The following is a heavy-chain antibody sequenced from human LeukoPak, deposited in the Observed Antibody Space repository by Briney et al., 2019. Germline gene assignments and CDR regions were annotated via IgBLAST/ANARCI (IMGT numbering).Heavy chain of an antibody. V-gene: IGHV3-30-3*01. CDR1: GFIFSTYV. J-gene: IGHJ4*02. D-gene: IGHD1-1*01. CDR3: ARDRLFRNWNDPYYFDY. Sequence: PGGSLRLSCAASGFIFSTYVMHWVRQAPGKGLEWVAVISYDGSNKCADSVKGRFTISRDNSKNTLFLQMNSLRAEDTAVYYCARDRLFRNWNDPYYFDYWGQGTLVTVSS. CDR2: ISYDGSNK.